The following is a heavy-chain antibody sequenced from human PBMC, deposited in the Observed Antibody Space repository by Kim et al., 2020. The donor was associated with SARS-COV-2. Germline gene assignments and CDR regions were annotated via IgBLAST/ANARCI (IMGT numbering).Heavy chain of an antibody. CDR1: GYSFTSYW. CDR2: IYPGDSDT. D-gene: IGHD3-3*01. Sequence: GESLKISCKGSGYSFTSYWIGWVRQMPGKGLEWMGIIYPGDSDTRYSPSFQGQVTISADKSISTAYLQWSSLKASDTAMYYCARHQDPYYDFWSGYLTEGNYFDYWGQGTLVTVSS. CDR3: ARHQDPYYDFWSGYLTEGNYFDY. V-gene: IGHV5-51*01. J-gene: IGHJ4*02.